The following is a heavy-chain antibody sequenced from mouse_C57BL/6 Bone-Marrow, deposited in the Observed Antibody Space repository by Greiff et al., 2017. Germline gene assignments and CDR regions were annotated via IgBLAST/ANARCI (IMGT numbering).Heavy chain of an antibody. V-gene: IGHV3-6*01. CDR3: AKGGNGSEGSMDY. J-gene: IGHJ4*01. Sequence: EVQLQESGPGLVKPSQSLSLTCSVTGYSITSGYYWNWIRQFPGNKLEWMGYISYDGSNNYNPSLKNRISITRDTYKNQFFLKLTSVTTEDTATYYCAKGGNGSEGSMDYWGQGTSVTVSS. CDR1: GYSITSGYY. D-gene: IGHD1-1*01. CDR2: ISYDGSN.